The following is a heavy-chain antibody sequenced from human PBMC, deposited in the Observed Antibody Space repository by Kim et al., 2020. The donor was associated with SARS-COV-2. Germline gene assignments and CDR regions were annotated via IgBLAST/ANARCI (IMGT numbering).Heavy chain of an antibody. Sequence: GGSLRLSCAASGFTVSSNYMSWVRQAPGKGLEWVSVIYSGGSTYYADSVKGRFTISRDNSKNTLYLQMNSLRAEDTAVYYCARDFYYDSSGYGAWGQGTLVTVSS. CDR1: GFTVSSNY. CDR2: IYSGGST. V-gene: IGHV3-53*01. J-gene: IGHJ5*02. D-gene: IGHD3-22*01. CDR3: ARDFYYDSSGYGA.